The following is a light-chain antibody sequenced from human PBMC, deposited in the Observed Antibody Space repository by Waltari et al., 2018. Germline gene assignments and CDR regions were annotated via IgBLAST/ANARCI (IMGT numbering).Light chain of an antibody. V-gene: IGKV1-39*01. CDR1: QRISSY. CDR2: AAS. J-gene: IGKJ1*01. CDR3: QQTYSTPPT. Sequence: DIQMTQSPSSLSASVGDRVSITCRASQRISSYLNWYQQKPGKAPKLLIYAASSLQSGLPSRFSGSGSGRGFTLTISSLQPEDFATYYCQQTYSTPPTFGQGTKVEI.